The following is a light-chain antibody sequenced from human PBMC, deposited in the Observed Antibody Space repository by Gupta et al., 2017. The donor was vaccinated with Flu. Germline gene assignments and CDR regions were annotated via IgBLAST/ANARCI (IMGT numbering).Light chain of an antibody. CDR2: GAS. V-gene: IGKV3-20*01. Sequence: PGERATLSCRASQSVSSGYLAWYQQKPGQAPGLLIYGASTRATGIPDRFSGSGSGTDFTLTISRLQPEDLAVYYCQQYGSSPPYSFGQGTKLEIK. CDR3: QQYGSSPPYS. CDR1: QSVSSGY. J-gene: IGKJ2*03.